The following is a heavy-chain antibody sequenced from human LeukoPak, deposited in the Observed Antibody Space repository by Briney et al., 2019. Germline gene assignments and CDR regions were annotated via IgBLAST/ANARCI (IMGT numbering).Heavy chain of an antibody. V-gene: IGHV6-1*01. J-gene: IGHJ6*02. CDR1: GDSVSSSSAA. CDR2: TYFRSKWYN. Sequence: SQTLSLTRAISGDSVSSSSAAWSWIRQSPSRGLEWLGRTYFRSKWYNEYAVSVKSRITINPDTSRNQFSLQLNSVTPEDTAVYYCARDEHGMDVWGQGTTVTVSS. CDR3: ARDEHGMDV.